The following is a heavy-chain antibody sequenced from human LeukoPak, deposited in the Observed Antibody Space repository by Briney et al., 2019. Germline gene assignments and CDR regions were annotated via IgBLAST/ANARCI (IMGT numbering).Heavy chain of an antibody. CDR3: ARSRYYYDSSGYPHVGNFDY. Sequence: SETLSLTCTVSGGSISNYYWSWIRQPPGKGLEWIGYIYHSGSTNYNPSLKSRVTISVDTSKNQFSLKLCSVTAADTAVYYCARSRYYYDSSGYPHVGNFDYWGQGTLVTVSS. CDR2: IYHSGST. J-gene: IGHJ4*02. D-gene: IGHD3-22*01. CDR1: GGSISNYY. V-gene: IGHV4-59*08.